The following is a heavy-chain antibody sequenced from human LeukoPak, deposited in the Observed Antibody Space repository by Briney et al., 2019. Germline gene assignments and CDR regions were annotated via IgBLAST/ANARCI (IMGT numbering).Heavy chain of an antibody. CDR1: GFTFSGYG. V-gene: IGHV3-30*18. Sequence: GGSLRLSCVVSGFTFSGYGMHWVRQAPGKGLEWVSVISYDGTNKYYADSLKGRFTISRDNSKNTLYLQMNSLRAEDTAVYYCAKTLNRGGFFGVVIIDQYXGMDVWGQGTTVTVSS. CDR2: ISYDGTNK. D-gene: IGHD3-3*01. CDR3: AKTLNRGGFFGVVIIDQYXGMDV. J-gene: IGHJ6*02.